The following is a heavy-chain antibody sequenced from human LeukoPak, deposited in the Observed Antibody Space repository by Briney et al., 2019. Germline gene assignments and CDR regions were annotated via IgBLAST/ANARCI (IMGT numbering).Heavy chain of an antibody. J-gene: IGHJ4*02. CDR3: TRDPLSSSQRGYFDY. Sequence: GGSLRLSCAASGFTFSDYYMSWIRQAPGKGLEWVSYISSSGSTIYYADSVKGRFTISRDNSKNTLYLQMNSLRTDDTAVYYCTRDPLSSSQRGYFDYWGQGTLVTVSS. V-gene: IGHV3-11*04. CDR2: ISSSGSTI. CDR1: GFTFSDYY. D-gene: IGHD6-13*01.